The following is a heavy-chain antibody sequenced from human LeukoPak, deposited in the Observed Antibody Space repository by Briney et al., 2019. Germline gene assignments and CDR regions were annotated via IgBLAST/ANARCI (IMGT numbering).Heavy chain of an antibody. CDR3: AREWTYYDILTGYPYYYYMDV. CDR2: ISAYNGNT. CDR1: GYTFTSYG. J-gene: IGHJ6*03. D-gene: IGHD3-9*01. V-gene: IGHV1-18*01. Sequence: ASVKVSCKASGYTFTSYGISWVRQAPGQGLEWTGWISAYNGNTNYAQKLQGRVTMTTDTSTSTAYMELRSLRSDGTAVYYCAREWTYYDILTGYPYYYYMDVWGKGTTVTISS.